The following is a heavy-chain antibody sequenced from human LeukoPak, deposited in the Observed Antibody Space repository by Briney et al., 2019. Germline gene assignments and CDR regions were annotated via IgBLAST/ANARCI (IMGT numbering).Heavy chain of an antibody. CDR2: INPNSGGT. CDR1: GYTFTGYY. CDR3: ARGPSTSGSYLYYYYYYGMDV. V-gene: IGHV1-2*02. Sequence: GASVKVSCKASGYTFTGYYMHWVRQAPGQGLEWMGWINPNSGGTNYAQKFQGRVTMTRDTSISTAYMELSRLRSDDTAVYYCARGPSTSGSYLYYYYYYGMDVWGQGTTVTVSS. J-gene: IGHJ6*02. D-gene: IGHD3-10*01.